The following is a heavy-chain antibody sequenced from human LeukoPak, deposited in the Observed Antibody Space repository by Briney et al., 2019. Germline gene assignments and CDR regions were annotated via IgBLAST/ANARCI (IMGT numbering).Heavy chain of an antibody. CDR3: ARSSGTFQYYFDY. CDR2: ISSNGGST. Sequence: GGSLRLSCAASGFTFSSYAMHWVRQAPGKGLEYVSAISSNGGSTYYANSVKGRFTISRDNSKNTLYLQMGSLRAEDMAVYYCARSSGTFQYYFDYWGQGTLVTVSS. D-gene: IGHD3-22*01. J-gene: IGHJ4*02. V-gene: IGHV3-64*01. CDR1: GFTFSSYA.